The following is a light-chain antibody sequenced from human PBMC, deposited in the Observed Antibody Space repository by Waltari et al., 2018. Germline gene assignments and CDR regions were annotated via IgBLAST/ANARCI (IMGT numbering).Light chain of an antibody. V-gene: IGKV3-20*01. Sequence: EIVLTQSPGTLSLSPGERATLSCRASQSVSSSYLAWYQQEPGQAPRLLIYGASSRAPGIPERFSGSGSGTDFTLTISRLEPEDFAVYYCQQYGSSPWTFGQGTKVEIK. J-gene: IGKJ1*01. CDR2: GAS. CDR1: QSVSSSY. CDR3: QQYGSSPWT.